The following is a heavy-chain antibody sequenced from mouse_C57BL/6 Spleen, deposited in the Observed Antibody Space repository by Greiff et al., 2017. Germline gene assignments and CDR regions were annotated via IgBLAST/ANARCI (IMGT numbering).Heavy chain of an antibody. CDR2: ISSGGDYS. CDR3: TREGLSFDY. V-gene: IGHV5-9-1*02. Sequence: EVMLVESGEGLVKPGGSLKLSCAASGFTFSSYAMSWVRQTPEKRLEWVAYISSGGDYSYYADTVKGRFTISRDNARNTLYLQMSSLKSEDTAMYYCTREGLSFDYWGQGTTLTVSS. CDR1: GFTFSSYA. J-gene: IGHJ2*01. D-gene: IGHD3-3*01.